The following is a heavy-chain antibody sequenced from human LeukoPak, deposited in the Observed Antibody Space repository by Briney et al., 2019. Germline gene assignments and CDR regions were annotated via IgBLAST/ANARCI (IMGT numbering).Heavy chain of an antibody. D-gene: IGHD3-22*01. CDR3: AREIDSSGYYYGLGYYYYYGMDV. J-gene: IGHJ6*02. CDR1: GFTFSSYW. Sequence: GGSLRLSCAASGFTFSSYWMSWVRQAPGKGLEWVANIKQDGSEKYYVDSVKGRFTISRDNAKNSLYLQMNSLRAEDTAVYYCAREIDSSGYYYGLGYYYYYGMDVWGQGTTVTVSS. V-gene: IGHV3-7*01. CDR2: IKQDGSEK.